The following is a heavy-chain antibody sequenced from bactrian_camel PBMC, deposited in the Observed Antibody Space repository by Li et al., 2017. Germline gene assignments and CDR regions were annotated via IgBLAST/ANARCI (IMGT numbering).Heavy chain of an antibody. V-gene: IGHV3S10*01. Sequence: DVQLVESGGGTVQAGGTLRLSCAASGFSVSSRYMGWFRQAPDKEREGVGVIDADGKIAYADSVKGRFTISRDNAKNTLYLQMTSLKTEDTAVYYCATSYGGGWFGSSDFGYWGQGTQVTVS. CDR2: IDADGKI. CDR3: ATSYGGGWFGSSDFGY. D-gene: IGHD6*01. CDR1: GFSVSSRY. J-gene: IGHJ6*01.